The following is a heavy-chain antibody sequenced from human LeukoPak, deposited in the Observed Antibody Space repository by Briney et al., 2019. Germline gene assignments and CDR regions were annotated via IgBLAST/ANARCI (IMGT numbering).Heavy chain of an antibody. V-gene: IGHV3-11*04. CDR2: ISSSGSTI. Sequence: LSLTCTVSGGSISSSSYYWGWIRQPPGKGLEWVSYISSSGSTIYYADSVKGRFTISRDNAKNSLYLQMNSLRAEDTAVYYCARSPTGSGWYYFDYWGQGTLVTVSS. J-gene: IGHJ4*02. D-gene: IGHD6-19*01. CDR1: GGSISSSSYY. CDR3: ARSPTGSGWYYFDY.